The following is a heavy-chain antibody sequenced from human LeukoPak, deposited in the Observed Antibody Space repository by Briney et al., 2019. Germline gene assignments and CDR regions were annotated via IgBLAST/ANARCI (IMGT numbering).Heavy chain of an antibody. CDR2: IIAYNGNT. CDR1: GYTFTSYG. CDR3: ARVSTQRGDVDFWSGYYQYYYMDV. Sequence: ASVKVSCKASGYTFTSYGFTWVRQAPGQGLEWMGWIIAYNGNTNYAQKLQGRVAMTTDTSTSTAYMELRSLRSDDTAVYYCARVSTQRGDVDFWSGYYQYYYMDVWGKGTTVTVSS. D-gene: IGHD3-3*01. J-gene: IGHJ6*03. V-gene: IGHV1-18*01.